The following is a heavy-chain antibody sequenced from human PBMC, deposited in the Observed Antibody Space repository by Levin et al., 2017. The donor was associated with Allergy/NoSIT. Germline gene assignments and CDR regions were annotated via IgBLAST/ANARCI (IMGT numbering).Heavy chain of an antibody. V-gene: IGHV3-7*01. CDR2: IRQDGSEE. Sequence: GGSLRLSCAASGFTFRHSCMTWVRQAPGKGLEWVANIRQDGSEENYVDSLKGRFTISRDNANNLLFLEMNNLRVEDTALYFCTRDPYDTGSVADFVAFDVWGRGTMVTVSS. CDR1: GFTFRHSC. D-gene: IGHD6-19*01. J-gene: IGHJ3*01. CDR3: TRDPYDTGSVADFVAFDV.